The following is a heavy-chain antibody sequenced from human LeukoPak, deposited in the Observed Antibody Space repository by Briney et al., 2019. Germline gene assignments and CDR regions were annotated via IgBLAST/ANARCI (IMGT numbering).Heavy chain of an antibody. D-gene: IGHD3-3*01. CDR3: ASVYYYFCGGYSYF. CDR1: GFTFSSYW. V-gene: IGHV3-7*01. J-gene: IGHJ4*02. Sequence: GGSLRLSCPASGFTFSSYWMSWVRQAPGKGLEWVANIKQDGSEKYYVDSVKGRFTISRDNAKNSLYLQMNSLRAEDTAVYYCASVYYYFCGGYSYFWGQGTLVTVSS. CDR2: IKQDGSEK.